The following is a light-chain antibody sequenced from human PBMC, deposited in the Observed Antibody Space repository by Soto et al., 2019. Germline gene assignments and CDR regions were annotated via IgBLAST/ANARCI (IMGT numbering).Light chain of an antibody. V-gene: IGKV4-1*01. Sequence: DIVMTQSPDSLAVSLGERATINCKSSQSVLYTSNNKNYLAWYQQKPGQPPKLLIYWASTRDSGVPDRFSGSGSGTDFTLPISSLRAEDVAVYYCQQYDSTAWTFGQGTKVEIK. CDR3: QQYDSTAWT. CDR2: WAS. CDR1: QSVLYTSNNKNY. J-gene: IGKJ1*01.